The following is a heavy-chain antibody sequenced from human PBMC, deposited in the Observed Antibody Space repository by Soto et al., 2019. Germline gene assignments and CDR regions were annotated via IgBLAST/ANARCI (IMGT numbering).Heavy chain of an antibody. Sequence: SETLSLTCTVSGGSISSSTYYWGWMRQPPGKGLEWIASFFIGGNTYYNPSLKSRVTISVDTSKNQFSLKLSSVTAADTAVYYCARVAAGHSHGDYWGQGTLVTVSS. CDR3: ARVAAGHSHGDY. D-gene: IGHD6-13*01. CDR2: FFIGGNT. CDR1: GGSISSSTYY. J-gene: IGHJ4*02. V-gene: IGHV4-39*07.